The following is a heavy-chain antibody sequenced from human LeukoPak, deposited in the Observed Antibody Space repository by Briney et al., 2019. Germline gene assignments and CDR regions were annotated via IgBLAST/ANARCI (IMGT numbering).Heavy chain of an antibody. V-gene: IGHV3-49*04. CDR2: IRSKAYGGTT. D-gene: IGHD2-2*01. Sequence: GRSLRLSCTASGFTFGDYAMSWVRQAPGKGLEWVGFIRSKAYGGTTEYAASVKGRFTISRDDSKSIAYLQMNSLKTEDTAVYYCTRELADIVVVPAADDAFDIWGQGTMVTVSS. CDR3: TRELADIVVVPAADDAFDI. CDR1: GFTFGDYA. J-gene: IGHJ3*02.